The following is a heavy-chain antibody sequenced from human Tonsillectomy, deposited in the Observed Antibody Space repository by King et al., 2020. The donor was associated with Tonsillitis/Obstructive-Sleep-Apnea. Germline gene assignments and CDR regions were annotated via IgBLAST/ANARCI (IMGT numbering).Heavy chain of an antibody. Sequence: VQLVESGGGLVQPGGSLRLSCAVSGFIFSNYALTWVRQAPGRGLVWVSSISCSGGSTYYADSVKGRFTISRDNSKNTLYLEGNSLRAEDTAEYYCARDRGDWGTAVRPDYWGQGTLVTVSS. D-gene: IGHD6-6*01. J-gene: IGHJ4*02. CDR1: GFIFSNYA. CDR2: ISCSGGST. CDR3: ARDRGDWGTAVRPDY. V-gene: IGHV3-23*04.